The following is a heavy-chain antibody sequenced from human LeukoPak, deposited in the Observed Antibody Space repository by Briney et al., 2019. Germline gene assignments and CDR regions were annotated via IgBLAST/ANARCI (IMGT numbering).Heavy chain of an antibody. J-gene: IGHJ4*02. CDR1: GFTFSSYW. V-gene: IGHV3-7*01. CDR2: IKQDGSEK. D-gene: IGHD3-3*01. Sequence: GGSLRPSCAASGFTFSSYWMSWVRQAPGKGLEWVANIKQDGSEKYYVDSVKGRFTISRDNAKNSLYLQMNSLRAEDTAVYYCARDENYDFWSGYYPDYWGQGTLVTVSS. CDR3: ARDENYDFWSGYYPDY.